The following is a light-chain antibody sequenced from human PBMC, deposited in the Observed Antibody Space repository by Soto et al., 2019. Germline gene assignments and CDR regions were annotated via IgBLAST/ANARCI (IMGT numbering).Light chain of an antibody. CDR2: DVS. CDR3: SSYTSSSTRV. Sequence: QSVLTQPASVSGSPGQSITISCTGTSSVVGGYNYVSWYQQHPGKAPKLMIYDVSNRPSGVSNRFSGSKSGNTASLTISALQAEDEADYYCSSYTSSSTRVFGTGTKVTVL. J-gene: IGLJ1*01. CDR1: SSVVGGYNY. V-gene: IGLV2-14*01.